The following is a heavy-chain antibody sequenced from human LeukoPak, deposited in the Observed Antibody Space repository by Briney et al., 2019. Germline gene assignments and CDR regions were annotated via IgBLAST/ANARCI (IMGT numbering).Heavy chain of an antibody. D-gene: IGHD1-26*01. V-gene: IGHV1-2*02. CDR3: VQSGSYYGDFDY. CDR1: GYTFTSYG. Sequence: GASVKVSCKASGYTFTSYGISWVRQAPGQGLEWMGWINPNSGGTNYAQKFQGRVTMTRDTSISTAYMELSRLRSDDTAVYYCVQSGSYYGDFDYWGQGTLVTVSS. J-gene: IGHJ4*02. CDR2: INPNSGGT.